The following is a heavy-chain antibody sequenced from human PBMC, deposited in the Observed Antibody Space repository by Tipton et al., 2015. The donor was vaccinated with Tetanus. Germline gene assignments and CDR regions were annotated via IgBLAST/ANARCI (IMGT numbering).Heavy chain of an antibody. Sequence: VQLVQSGGEVKKPGESLKISCKGSGYIFNNYWIGWVRQKPGKGLEWVGIIYPGDSDTRYSPSFQGQVTISVDKSINTAYLQWSSLKASDTSMFYCARAHCTDGVCNFDFWGQGALVTVAS. V-gene: IGHV5-51*01. CDR2: IYPGDSDT. CDR3: ARAHCTDGVCNFDF. D-gene: IGHD2-8*01. J-gene: IGHJ4*02. CDR1: GYIFNNYW.